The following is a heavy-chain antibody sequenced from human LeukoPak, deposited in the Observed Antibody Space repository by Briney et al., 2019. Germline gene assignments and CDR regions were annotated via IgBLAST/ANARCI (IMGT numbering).Heavy chain of an antibody. Sequence: PSETLSLTCTVSGGSISSYYWSWIRQPPGKGLEWIGYIYYSGSTNYNPSLKSRVTISVDTSKNQFSLKLSSVTAADTAVYYCARASRTYYDFWSGYYDYWGQGTLVTVSS. CDR1: GGSISSYY. CDR3: ARASRTYYDFWSGYYDY. CDR2: IYYSGST. D-gene: IGHD3-3*01. J-gene: IGHJ4*02. V-gene: IGHV4-59*01.